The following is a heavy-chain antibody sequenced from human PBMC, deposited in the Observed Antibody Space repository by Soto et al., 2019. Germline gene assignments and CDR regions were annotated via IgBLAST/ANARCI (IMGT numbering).Heavy chain of an antibody. Sequence: QVQLQESGPGLVKSSQTLSLTCTVSGGSISSGGNYWSWIRQHPGKGLEWIGYIYHSGSTYYNPSLKSRVTISVDTSKNPFSLKLNSVTAADTAVYYCARARMVRGVIYYYGMDVWGQGTTVTVSS. CDR3: ARARMVRGVIYYYGMDV. V-gene: IGHV4-31*03. CDR1: GGSISSGGNY. J-gene: IGHJ6*02. D-gene: IGHD3-10*01. CDR2: IYHSGST.